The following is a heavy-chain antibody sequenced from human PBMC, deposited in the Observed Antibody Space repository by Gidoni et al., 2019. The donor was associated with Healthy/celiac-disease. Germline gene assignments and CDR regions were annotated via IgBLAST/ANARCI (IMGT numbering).Heavy chain of an antibody. V-gene: IGHV1-69*01. D-gene: IGHD2-15*01. CDR1: GGTFRSYA. CDR3: ARSSTKNCSGGSCYDY. Sequence: QVQLVQSGAEVKKPGYSVKVSCKASGGTFRSYAISWVRQAPGQGLEWMGGIIPIFGTANYAQKFQGRVTITADESTSTAYMELSSLRSEDTAVYYCARSSTKNCSGGSCYDYWGQGTLVTVSS. J-gene: IGHJ4*02. CDR2: IIPIFGTA.